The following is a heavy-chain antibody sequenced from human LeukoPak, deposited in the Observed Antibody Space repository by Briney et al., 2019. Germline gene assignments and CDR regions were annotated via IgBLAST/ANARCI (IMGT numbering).Heavy chain of an antibody. CDR3: ARHVWSGMDV. V-gene: IGHV4-4*02. Sequence: SGTLSLTRDVSGGSITSNNYWSWVRQPPGKGLEWIGEVYHIGNANYNPSLKSRVTISVDKSRNQFSLKLSSVTAADTAVYYCARHVWSGMDVWGQGTTVTVSS. CDR2: VYHIGNA. J-gene: IGHJ6*02. D-gene: IGHD2-8*02. CDR1: GGSITSNNY.